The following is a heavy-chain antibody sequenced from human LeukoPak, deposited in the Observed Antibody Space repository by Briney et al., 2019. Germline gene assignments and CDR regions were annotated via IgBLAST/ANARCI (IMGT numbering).Heavy chain of an antibody. J-gene: IGHJ4*02. CDR1: GFTFSSFA. Sequence: GGSLRLSCAASGFTFSSFAMSWVRQAPGKGLEWVSTISGSAGTTYHADAVKGRFTISRDNSDNTLYLQMNSLRAEDTAVYYCAHLGYDILTGYYNWGQGTLVFVSS. V-gene: IGHV3-23*01. CDR2: ISGSAGTT. CDR3: AHLGYDILTGYYN. D-gene: IGHD3-9*01.